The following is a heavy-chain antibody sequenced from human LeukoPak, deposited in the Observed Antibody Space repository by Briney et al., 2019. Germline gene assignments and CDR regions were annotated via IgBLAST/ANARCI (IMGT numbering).Heavy chain of an antibody. V-gene: IGHV3-7*03. D-gene: IGHD3-3*01. Sequence: GGSLRLSCAASGFTFSSYCMSWVRQAPGKGLEWVSNIKQDGSEKYYVDSVKGRLTISRDNAKNSLYLQMNSLRAGATAVYYCARRPHLDWWGQGTLVTVSS. CDR2: IKQDGSEK. J-gene: IGHJ4*02. CDR1: GFTFSSYC. CDR3: ARRPHLDW.